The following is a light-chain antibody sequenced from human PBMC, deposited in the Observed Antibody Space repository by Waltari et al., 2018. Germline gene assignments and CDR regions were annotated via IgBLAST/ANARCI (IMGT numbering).Light chain of an antibody. J-gene: IGLJ3*02. CDR1: SSDIGGYNF. CDR2: DVI. Sequence: HSALTQPASVSGSPGQSITISCTGSSSDIGGYNFVSWYQQHPGKAPKLMIYDVINPPSGISYRFSGSKSGNTASLTISGLLADDEAHYYCTSYTSRGALLFGGGTEVTVL. V-gene: IGLV2-14*03. CDR3: TSYTSRGALL.